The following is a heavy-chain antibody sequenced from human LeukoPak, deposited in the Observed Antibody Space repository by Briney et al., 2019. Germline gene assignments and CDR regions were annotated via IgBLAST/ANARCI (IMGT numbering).Heavy chain of an antibody. CDR1: GYTFTSYG. D-gene: IGHD3-10*01. CDR3: ARVHLLWFGELLSPSSLFDY. J-gene: IGHJ4*02. V-gene: IGHV1-18*01. CDR2: ISAYNGNT. Sequence: ASVKVSCKASGYTFTSYGISWVRQAPGQGLEWMGWISAYNGNTNYAQKFQGRVTITRNTSISTAYMELSSLRSEDTAVYYCARVHLLWFGELLSPSSLFDYWGQGTLVTVSS.